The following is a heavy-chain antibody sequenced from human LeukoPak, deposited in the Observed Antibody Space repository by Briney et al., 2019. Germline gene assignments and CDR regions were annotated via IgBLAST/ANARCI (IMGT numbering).Heavy chain of an antibody. D-gene: IGHD2-15*01. CDR3: ARDGGDNWFDP. CDR1: GFTFSSYW. CDR2: IKQDGSEK. J-gene: IGHJ5*02. Sequence: GGSLRLSCAASGFTFSSYWMSWVRQAPGKGLEWVSNIKQDGSEKYYVDSVKGRFTISRDNAKNSLYLQMNSLRAEDTAVYYCARDGGDNWFDPWGQGTLVTVSS. V-gene: IGHV3-7*03.